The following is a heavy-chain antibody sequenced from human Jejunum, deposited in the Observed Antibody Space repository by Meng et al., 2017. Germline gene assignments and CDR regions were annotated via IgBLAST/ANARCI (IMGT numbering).Heavy chain of an antibody. J-gene: IGHJ5*02. Sequence: GESLKISCAASGFTFNDHEMTWVRQAPGKGLEWISYITAGGTTMFYADSVRDRFTISRDNAKNSLYLQMNSLRGEDTAIYYCARGPYTTGWRYNWYDPWGQGNLVTVSS. CDR2: ITAGGTTM. V-gene: IGHV3-48*03. CDR3: ARGPYTTGWRYNWYDP. CDR1: GFTFNDHE. D-gene: IGHD3-16*01.